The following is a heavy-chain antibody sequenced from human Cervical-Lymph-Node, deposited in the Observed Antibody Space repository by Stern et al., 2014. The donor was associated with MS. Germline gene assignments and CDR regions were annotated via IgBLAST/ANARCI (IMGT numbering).Heavy chain of an antibody. V-gene: IGHV3-7*01. CDR1: GFTFSRYW. CDR3: ARRVLVAMGGYPKTLDV. CDR2: IKEDGSEQ. J-gene: IGHJ6*02. Sequence: EVQLVESGGVLVQPGGSLKLSCAASGFTFSRYWMTWVRQAPGKGLEGVANIKEDGSEQYYVDSVKGRFTMSRDNAKNSLYLQMNSLRAEDTAVYYCARRVLVAMGGYPKTLDVWGRGTTVTVSS. D-gene: IGHD2-2*01.